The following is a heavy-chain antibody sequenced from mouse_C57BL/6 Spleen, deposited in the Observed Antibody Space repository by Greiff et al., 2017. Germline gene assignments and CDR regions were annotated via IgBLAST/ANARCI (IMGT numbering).Heavy chain of an antibody. D-gene: IGHD2-4*01. CDR1: GYTFTSYW. J-gene: IGHJ4*01. Sequence: VKLQQPGAELVKPGASVKLSCKASGYTFTSYWMHWVKQRPGQGLEWIGMIHPNSGSTNYNEKFKSKATLTVDKSSSTAYMQLSSLTSEDSAVYYCARQPDDYDVAMDYWGQGTSVTVSS. V-gene: IGHV1-64*01. CDR3: ARQPDDYDVAMDY. CDR2: IHPNSGST.